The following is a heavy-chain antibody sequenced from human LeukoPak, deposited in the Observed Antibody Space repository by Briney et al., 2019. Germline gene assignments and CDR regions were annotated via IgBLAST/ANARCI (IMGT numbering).Heavy chain of an antibody. J-gene: IGHJ4*02. CDR2: IIPIFGTA. CDR1: GSTFSSYA. CDR3: ARATFDRGYSYGTDY. D-gene: IGHD5-18*01. Sequence: SVKVSCKASGSTFSSYAISWVRQAPGQGLEWMGRIIPIFGTANYAQKFQGRVTITTDESTSTAFMELSSLRSEDTAVYYCARATFDRGYSYGTDYWGQGTLVTVSS. V-gene: IGHV1-69*05.